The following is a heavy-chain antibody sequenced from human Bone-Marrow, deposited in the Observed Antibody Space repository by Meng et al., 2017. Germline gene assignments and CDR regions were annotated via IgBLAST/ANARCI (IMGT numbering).Heavy chain of an antibody. D-gene: IGHD1-14*01. CDR1: GFTFSSYW. J-gene: IGHJ5*02. CDR3: ARDLNPFPWSPDRYNWFDP. CDR2: INSDGGST. V-gene: IGHV3-74*01. Sequence: GGSLRLSCAASGFTFSSYWMHWVRQAPGKGLVWVSRINSDGGSTSYADSVKGRFAISRDNAKNTLYLQMNSLRAEDTAVYYCARDLNPFPWSPDRYNWFDPWGQGTLVTVSS.